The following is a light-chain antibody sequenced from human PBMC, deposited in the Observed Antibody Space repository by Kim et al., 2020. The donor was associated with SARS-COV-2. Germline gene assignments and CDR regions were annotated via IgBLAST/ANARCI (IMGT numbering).Light chain of an antibody. CDR2: DNN. J-gene: IGLJ3*02. CDR3: GTWDSSLSAGV. V-gene: IGLV1-51*01. CDR1: SSNIGNDF. Sequence: GQRVTSSCSGSSSNIGNDFVSWYQQFPGTAPKLLIYDNNKRPSGIPGRFSGSKSGTSATLGITGLQIGDEADYYCGTWDSSLSAGVFGGGTQLTVL.